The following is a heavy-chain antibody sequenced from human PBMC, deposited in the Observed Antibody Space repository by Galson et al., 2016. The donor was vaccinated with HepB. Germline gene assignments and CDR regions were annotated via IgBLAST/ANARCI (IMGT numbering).Heavy chain of an antibody. CDR2: IYWDDEK. CDR1: GFSLNTHGVA. J-gene: IGHJ4*02. Sequence: PALVKPTQTLTLTCTFSGFSLNTHGVAVGWIRQPPGKALEWLALIYWDDEKRYSPSLKSRLTITKDTSKNQVVLKMTTVDPVDTASYYCARYICGDVTSCQDFDYWGQGTLVTVSS. CDR3: ARYICGDVTSCQDFDY. V-gene: IGHV2-5*02. D-gene: IGHD2-2*01.